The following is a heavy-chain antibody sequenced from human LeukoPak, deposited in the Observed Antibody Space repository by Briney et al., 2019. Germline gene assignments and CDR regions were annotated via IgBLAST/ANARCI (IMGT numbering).Heavy chain of an antibody. CDR2: ISAYNGNT. CDR3: ARDLVPTGGRPGSSDY. J-gene: IGHJ4*02. V-gene: IGHV1-18*01. CDR1: GYTFTNYG. Sequence: ASVKVSCKASGYTFTNYGISWVRQAPGHGLEWMGWISAYNGNTNYAENLQGTVTMTTDKSTSTAYMELRSLRSDDTAVYYCARDLVPTGGRPGSSDYWGQGTLVTVSS. D-gene: IGHD2-15*01.